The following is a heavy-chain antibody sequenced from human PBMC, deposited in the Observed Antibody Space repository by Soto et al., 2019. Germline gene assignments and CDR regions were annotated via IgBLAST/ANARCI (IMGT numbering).Heavy chain of an antibody. CDR1: GFTFSGYW. D-gene: IGHD3-3*01. Sequence: TGGSLRLSCAASGFTFSGYWMHWVRQSPGKGLVWVSRINSDGSSTNYADSVKGRFTISRDNAKNTLYLQMNSLRAEDTAVYYCARVEKYYDLRGPYYVFDYWGQGTLVTVSS. J-gene: IGHJ4*02. V-gene: IGHV3-74*01. CDR3: ARVEKYYDLRGPYYVFDY. CDR2: INSDGSST.